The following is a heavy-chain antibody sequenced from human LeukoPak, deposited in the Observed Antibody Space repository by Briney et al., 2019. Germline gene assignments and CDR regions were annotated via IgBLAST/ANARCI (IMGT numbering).Heavy chain of an antibody. CDR1: GYRFTSYW. J-gene: IGHJ5*02. CDR2: IYPADSDA. CDR3: ARGGAGTFPNWFDP. V-gene: IGHV5-51*01. Sequence: GESLKISCEVSGYRFTSYWVGWVRQMPGKGLEWMGIIYPADSDARYSPSFQGQVTISADKSVSTAYLQWSSLKASDTAMYYCARGGAGTFPNWFDPWGQGTQVTVSS. D-gene: IGHD3-10*01.